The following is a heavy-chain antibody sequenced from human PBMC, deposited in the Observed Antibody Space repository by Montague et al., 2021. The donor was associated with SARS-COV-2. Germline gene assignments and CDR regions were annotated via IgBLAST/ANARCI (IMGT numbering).Heavy chain of an antibody. CDR1: GGSISSSSYY. CDR3: VRYRAERYSDWTKLDAHEKPYCFDY. J-gene: IGHJ4*02. Sequence: SETLSLTCTVSGGSISSSSYYWGWIRQPPGKGLEWIGSIYYSGSTYYSPSLKGRVTISVDTSKNQFSLKLSSVTAADTAVYYCVRYRAERYSDWTKLDAHEKPYCFDYWGQGTLVTVSS. CDR2: IYYSGST. V-gene: IGHV4-39*01. D-gene: IGHD3-9*01.